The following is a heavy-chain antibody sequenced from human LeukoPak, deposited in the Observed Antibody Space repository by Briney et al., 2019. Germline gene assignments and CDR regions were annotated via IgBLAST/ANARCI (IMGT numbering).Heavy chain of an antibody. CDR3: ARSGLLLTLIYYMDV. D-gene: IGHD3/OR15-3a*01. Sequence: ASVKVSCKASGYTFTGYYMHWVRQAPGQGLEWMGWINPNSGGTNYAQKFQGRVTMTRDTSISTAYMELSRLRSDDTAVYYCARSGLLLTLIYYMDVWGKGTTVTVSS. J-gene: IGHJ6*03. V-gene: IGHV1-2*02. CDR1: GYTFTGYY. CDR2: INPNSGGT.